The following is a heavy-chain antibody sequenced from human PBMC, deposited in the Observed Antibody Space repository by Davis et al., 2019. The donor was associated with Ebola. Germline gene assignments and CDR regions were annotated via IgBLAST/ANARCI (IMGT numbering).Heavy chain of an antibody. CDR1: GGTFSSYA. CDR2: SIPIFGTA. D-gene: IGHD1-26*01. CDR3: ARTSIVGTTTTASDI. Sequence: AASVKVSCKASGGTFSSYAISWVRQAPGQGLEWMGGSIPIFGTANYAQKFQGRVKITADESTSTAYMELRSLRSDDTAVYFCARTSIVGTTTTASDIWGQGTMVTVSS. J-gene: IGHJ3*02. V-gene: IGHV1-69*13.